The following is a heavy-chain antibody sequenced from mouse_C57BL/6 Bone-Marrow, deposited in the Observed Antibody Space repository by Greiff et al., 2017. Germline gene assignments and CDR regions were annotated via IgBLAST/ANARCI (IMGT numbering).Heavy chain of an antibody. CDR2: IRNKANGYTT. Sequence: EVQVVESGGGLVQPGGSLSLSCAASGFTFTDYYMSWVRQPPGKALEWLGFIRNKANGYTTEYSASVKGRFTISRDNSQSILYLQMNALRAEDSATYYCARSSYYYGSSYGYCDVWGTGTTVTVSS. V-gene: IGHV7-3*01. J-gene: IGHJ1*03. CDR1: GFTFTDYY. D-gene: IGHD1-1*01. CDR3: ARSSYYYGSSYGYCDV.